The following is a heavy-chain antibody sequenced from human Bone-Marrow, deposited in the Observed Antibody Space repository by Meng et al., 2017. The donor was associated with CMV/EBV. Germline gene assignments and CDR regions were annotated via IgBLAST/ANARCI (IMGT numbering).Heavy chain of an antibody. J-gene: IGHJ6*02. V-gene: IGHV3-74*01. CDR1: GFTFSSYG. D-gene: IGHD2-2*01. CDR3: ASAVVPAATYYYYYGMDV. Sequence: GESLKISCAASGFTFSSYGMHWVRQAPGKGLVWVSRINSDGSSTSYADSVKGRFTISRDNAKNTLYLQMNSLRAEDTAVYYCASAVVPAATYYYYYGMDVWGQGTTVTVAS. CDR2: INSDGSST.